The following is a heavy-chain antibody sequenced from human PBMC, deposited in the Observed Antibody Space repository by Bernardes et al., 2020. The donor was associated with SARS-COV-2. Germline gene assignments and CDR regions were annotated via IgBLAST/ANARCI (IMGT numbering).Heavy chain of an antibody. CDR3: ARSLGFGDPSPYGMDV. D-gene: IGHD3-10*01. CDR1: GYTFTGYY. J-gene: IGHJ6*02. Sequence: ASVKVSCKASGYTFTGYYMHWVRQAPGQGLEWMGWINPNSGGTNYAQKFQGWVTMTRDTSISTAYMELSRLRSDDTAVYYCARSLGFGDPSPYGMDVWGQGTTVTVSS. CDR2: INPNSGGT. V-gene: IGHV1-2*04.